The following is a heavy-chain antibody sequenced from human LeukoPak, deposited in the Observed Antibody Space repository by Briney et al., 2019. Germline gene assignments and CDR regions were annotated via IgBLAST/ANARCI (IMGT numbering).Heavy chain of an antibody. V-gene: IGHV1-8*01. D-gene: IGHD6-19*01. Sequence: GASVTVSCKASGYTFTTYDINWARQASGQGLEWMGWMNPNSGNTGYAQKFQGRVTMTRNTSTTTAYMELNSLRSEDTAVYYCASEQWLKREGVYYYYGVAVWGQGTTVTVSS. CDR3: ASEQWLKREGVYYYYGVAV. CDR2: MNPNSGNT. J-gene: IGHJ6*02. CDR1: GYTFTTYD.